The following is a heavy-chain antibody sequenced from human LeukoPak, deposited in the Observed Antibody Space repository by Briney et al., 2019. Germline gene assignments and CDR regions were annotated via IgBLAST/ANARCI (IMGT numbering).Heavy chain of an antibody. CDR3: ARDEASALVGATTIFDY. D-gene: IGHD1-26*01. CDR1: GGSISSNNYY. J-gene: IGHJ4*02. Sequence: SDTLSLTCTVSGGSISSNNYYWAWIRQPPGKGLEWIGSIYSSGSASYNPSLKSRVTISVDTSKNQFSLKLSSVTAADTAVYYCARDEASALVGATTIFDYWGQGTLVTVSS. CDR2: IYSSGSA. V-gene: IGHV4-39*07.